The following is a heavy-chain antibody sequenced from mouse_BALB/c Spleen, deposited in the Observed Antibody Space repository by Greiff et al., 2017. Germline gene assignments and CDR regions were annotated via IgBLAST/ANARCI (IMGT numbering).Heavy chain of an antibody. CDR3: ARLGYDYDERFAY. Sequence: EVKLMESGGGLVQPGGSRKLSCAASGFTFSSFGMHWVRQAPEKGLEWVAYISSGSSTIYYADTVKGRFTISRDNPKNPLFLQMTSLRSEDTAMYYYARLGYDYDERFAYWGQGSLVTVSA. CDR1: GFTFSSFG. V-gene: IGHV5-17*02. D-gene: IGHD2-4*01. CDR2: ISSGSSTI. J-gene: IGHJ3*01.